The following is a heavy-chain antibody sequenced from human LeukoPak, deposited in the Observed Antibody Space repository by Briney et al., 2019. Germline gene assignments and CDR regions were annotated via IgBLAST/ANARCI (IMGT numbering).Heavy chain of an antibody. V-gene: IGHV4-38-2*02. Sequence: SETLSLTCAVSGYSISTGYLCGWIRQPPGEGLEWIATISPGGSTYYNPSLKSRLTISLDASKNQFSLKLSSVTATDTAVYYCARDRGFSGNQYFDFWGQGTLVTVSS. CDR3: ARDRGFSGNQYFDF. J-gene: IGHJ4*02. D-gene: IGHD5-12*01. CDR1: GYSISTGYL. CDR2: ISPGGST.